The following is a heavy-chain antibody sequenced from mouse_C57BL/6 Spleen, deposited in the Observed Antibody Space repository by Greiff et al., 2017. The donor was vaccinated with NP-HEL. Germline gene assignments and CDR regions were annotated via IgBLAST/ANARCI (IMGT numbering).Heavy chain of an antibody. J-gene: IGHJ1*03. CDR1: GYTFTSYT. Sequence: VQLQQSGAELARPGASVKMSCKASGYTFTSYTMHWVKQRPGQGLEWIGYINPSSGYTKYNQKFKDKATLTADKSSSTAYMQLSSLTSEDSAVYYCARSDGSYWYFDVWGTGTTVTVSS. V-gene: IGHV1-4*01. CDR3: ARSDGSYWYFDV. D-gene: IGHD1-1*02. CDR2: INPSSGYT.